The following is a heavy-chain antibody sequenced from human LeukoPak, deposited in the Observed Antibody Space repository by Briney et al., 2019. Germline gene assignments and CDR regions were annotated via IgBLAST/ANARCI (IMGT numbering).Heavy chain of an antibody. CDR2: IYPSGST. V-gene: IGHV4-59*01. Sequence: SATLSLTCTVSGGSISSYYWSWIRQPPGKGLEWIGYIYPSGSTKYYPSLKSRVSISVDTSKNQFSLKLSCATAADTAVYYCASSKTNGDSSGWYAWFDPWGQGTLVTVSS. D-gene: IGHD6-19*01. J-gene: IGHJ5*02. CDR1: GGSISSYY. CDR3: ASSKTNGDSSGWYAWFDP.